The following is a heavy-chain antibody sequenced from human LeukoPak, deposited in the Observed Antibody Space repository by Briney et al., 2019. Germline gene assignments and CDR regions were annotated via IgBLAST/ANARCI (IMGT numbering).Heavy chain of an antibody. CDR3: ARDARHRYCSSTTCYRGWLDP. CDR1: GGSFSGYY. Sequence: SETLSLTCAVYGGSFSGYYWSWIRQPPGKGLEWIGEINHSGSTNYNPSLKSRVTISVDTSKNQFSLKLSSVTAADTAVYYCARDARHRYCSSTTCYRGWLDPWGQGTLVTVSS. CDR2: INHSGST. V-gene: IGHV4-34*01. J-gene: IGHJ5*02. D-gene: IGHD2-2*01.